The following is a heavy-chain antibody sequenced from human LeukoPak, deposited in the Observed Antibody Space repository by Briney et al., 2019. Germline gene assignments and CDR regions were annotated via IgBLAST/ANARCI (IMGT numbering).Heavy chain of an antibody. CDR2: IKQDGSEK. Sequence: GGYLRLSCAASGFTFSSYWMSWVRQAPGKGLEWVANIKQDGSEKYYVDSVKGRFTMSRDNAKNPLYLQMNGMRADGRVVFCCASLRWFEYWGQGTLVTVSS. J-gene: IGHJ5*01. CDR1: GFTFSSYW. CDR3: ASLRWFEY. V-gene: IGHV3-7*01.